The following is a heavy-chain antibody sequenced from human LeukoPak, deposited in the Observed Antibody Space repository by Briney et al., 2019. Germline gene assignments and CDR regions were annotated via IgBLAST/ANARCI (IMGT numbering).Heavy chain of an antibody. V-gene: IGHV1-46*01. D-gene: IGHD1-26*01. CDR1: RYTFMSFY. J-gene: IGHJ3*02. Sequence: ASVKVSCKASRYTFMSFYMHWVRQAPGQGLEWMGMIRPSGSSTTYAQRFQGRVTMTRDMSTTTVYMELSSLRSEDTAVYYCARGGRGSPRDAFDIWGQGTMVTVSS. CDR3: ARGGRGSPRDAFDI. CDR2: IRPSGSST.